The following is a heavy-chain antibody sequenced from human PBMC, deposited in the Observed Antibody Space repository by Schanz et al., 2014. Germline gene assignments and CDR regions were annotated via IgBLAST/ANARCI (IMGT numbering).Heavy chain of an antibody. CDR2: IWYDENNK. J-gene: IGHJ4*02. Sequence: VQLVESGGYLVQPGGSLRLSCSASGFTFSTYAMSWVRQAPGKGLEWVAVIWYDENNKYYADSVKGRFTMSRDNSKNTLYLQMNSLRAEDTAVYYCARANYRRKINFDYWGRGTLVTVSS. CDR3: ARANYRRKINFDY. CDR1: GFTFSTYA. V-gene: IGHV3-33*08. D-gene: IGHD3-10*01.